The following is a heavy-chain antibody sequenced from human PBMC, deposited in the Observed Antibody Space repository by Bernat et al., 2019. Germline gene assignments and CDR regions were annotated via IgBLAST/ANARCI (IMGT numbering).Heavy chain of an antibody. Sequence: VQLLESGGGVVQPGGSLRLSCAASGFTFSSYAMRWVRQAPGKGLEWVAGICDGGSDKYYADSVKGRFTISRDNSKNTLYLQMNSLRAEDKAVYYYSCALGKVAASRLTDDWGQGTLVTVSS. CDR2: ICDGGSDK. J-gene: IGHJ4*02. CDR1: GFTFSSYA. CDR3: SCALGKVAASRLTDD. V-gene: IGHV3-33*01. D-gene: IGHD5-12*01.